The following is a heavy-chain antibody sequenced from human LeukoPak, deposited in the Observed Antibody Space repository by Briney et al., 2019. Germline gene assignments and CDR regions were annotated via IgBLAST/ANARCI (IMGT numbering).Heavy chain of an antibody. CDR2: IYYSGST. CDR3: ARLRPRPNYYYYYGMDV. J-gene: IGHJ6*02. V-gene: IGHV4-59*08. CDR1: GGSISSYY. Sequence: PSETLSLTCTVSGGSISSYYWSWIRQPPGKGLEWIGYIYYSGSTNYNPSLKSRVTISVDTSKNQFSLKLSSVTAADTAVYYCARLRPRPNYYYYYGMDVWGQGTTVTVSS.